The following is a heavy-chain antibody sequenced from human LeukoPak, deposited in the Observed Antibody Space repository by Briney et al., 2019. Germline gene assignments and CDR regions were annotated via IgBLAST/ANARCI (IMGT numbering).Heavy chain of an antibody. CDR1: GASVSNYY. J-gene: IGHJ5*02. Sequence: SETLSLTCTVSGASVSNYYWSWIRQPPEKELEWIGYVSKSGSTDYHPSLKRRVTTSVDTFKNLFPLKLSSVTAADTAVYYCARVATGAKPFDPWGQGTLVTVSS. CDR2: VSKSGST. CDR3: ARVATGAKPFDP. D-gene: IGHD1-7*01. V-gene: IGHV4-59*02.